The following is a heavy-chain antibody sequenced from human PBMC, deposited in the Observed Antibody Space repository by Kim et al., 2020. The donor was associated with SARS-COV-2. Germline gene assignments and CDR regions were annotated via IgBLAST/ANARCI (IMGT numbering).Heavy chain of an antibody. Sequence: DAGTFYTDSVSGRFTISRDNSKNTVYLQMNSLRVEDTAVYYCARDFVPFYWGQGTLVTVSS. D-gene: IGHD6-6*01. CDR3: ARDFVPFY. V-gene: IGHV3-66*01. J-gene: IGHJ4*02. CDR2: DAGT.